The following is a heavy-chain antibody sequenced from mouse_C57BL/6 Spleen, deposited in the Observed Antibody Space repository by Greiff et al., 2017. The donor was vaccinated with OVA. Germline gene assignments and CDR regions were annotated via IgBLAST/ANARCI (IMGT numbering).Heavy chain of an antibody. CDR3: ARYYSNLAYFDY. CDR2: ISYDGSN. CDR1: GYSITSGYY. D-gene: IGHD2-5*01. Sequence: ESGPGLVKPSQSLSLTCSVTGYSITSGYYWNWIRQFPGNKLEWMGYISYDGSNNYNPSLKNRISITRDTSKNQFFLKLNSVTTEDTATYYCARYYSNLAYFDYWGQGTTLTVSS. V-gene: IGHV3-6*01. J-gene: IGHJ2*01.